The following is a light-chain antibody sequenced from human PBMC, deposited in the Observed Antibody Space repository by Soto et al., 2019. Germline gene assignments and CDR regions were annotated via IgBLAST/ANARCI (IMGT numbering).Light chain of an antibody. J-gene: IGLJ1*01. CDR2: DVT. CDR1: SSDVGGYNF. CDR3: TSYTSSSSYV. Sequence: QSALTQPASVSGSPGQSITIYCSGTSSDVGGYNFVSWFQQHPDKVPKLLIYDVTNRPSGISNRFSGSKSGNTASLTISGLQAEDEADYYCTSYTSSSSYVFGTGTKVTVL. V-gene: IGLV2-14*01.